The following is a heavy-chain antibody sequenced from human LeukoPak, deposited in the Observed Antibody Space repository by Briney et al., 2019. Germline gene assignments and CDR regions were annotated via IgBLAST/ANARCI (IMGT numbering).Heavy chain of an antibody. CDR1: GFTFSNSW. Sequence: GGSLRLSCAASGFTFSNSWMYWVRQPPGKGLVWVSYMNADGSTIAHADSVRGRFTMSRDNAQNILHLQMNSLRDEDTGVYFCVRGTSNWYGVDFWGRGTLVTVSS. J-gene: IGHJ4*02. CDR3: VRGTSNWYGVDF. D-gene: IGHD6-13*01. CDR2: MNADGSTI. V-gene: IGHV3-74*01.